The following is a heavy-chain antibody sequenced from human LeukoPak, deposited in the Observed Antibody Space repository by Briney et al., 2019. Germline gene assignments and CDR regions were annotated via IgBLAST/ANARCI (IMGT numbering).Heavy chain of an antibody. CDR2: ISSSSSYI. J-gene: IGHJ4*02. D-gene: IGHD2-8*01. Sequence: SGGSLRLSCAASGFTFSSYSMNWVRQAPGKGLEWVSSISSSSSYIYYADSVKGRFTISRDNAKNPLYLQMNSLRAEDTAVYYCARYNGVWRYFDYWGQGTLVTVSS. CDR1: GFTFSSYS. V-gene: IGHV3-21*01. CDR3: ARYNGVWRYFDY.